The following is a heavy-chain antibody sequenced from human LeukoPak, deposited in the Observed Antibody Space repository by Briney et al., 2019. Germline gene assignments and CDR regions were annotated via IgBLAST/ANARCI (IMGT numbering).Heavy chain of an antibody. CDR2: IYPGDSDT. CDR3: ARLVCSSTSCRNWFDP. J-gene: IGHJ5*02. V-gene: IGHV5-51*01. CDR1: GYSFTSYW. D-gene: IGHD2-2*01. Sequence: HGESLKVSCKGSGYSFTSYWIGWVRQMPGKGLEWMGIIYPGDSDTRYSPSFQGQVTISADKSISTAYLQWSSLKASDTAMYYCARLVCSSTSCRNWFDPWGQGTLVTVSS.